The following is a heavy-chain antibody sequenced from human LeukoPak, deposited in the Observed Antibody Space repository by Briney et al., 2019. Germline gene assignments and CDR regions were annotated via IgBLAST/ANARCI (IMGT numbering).Heavy chain of an antibody. D-gene: IGHD2-2*01. V-gene: IGHV3-66*01. Sequence: GGSLRLSCAASGFTVSSNYMSWVRQAPGKGLEWVSLIYSGGSTYYAGSVKGRFTISRDNSKNTLYLQMNSLRAEDTAVYYCARGPGYCSSTSCFLDYWGQGTLVTVSS. J-gene: IGHJ4*02. CDR2: IYSGGST. CDR1: GFTVSSNY. CDR3: ARGPGYCSSTSCFLDY.